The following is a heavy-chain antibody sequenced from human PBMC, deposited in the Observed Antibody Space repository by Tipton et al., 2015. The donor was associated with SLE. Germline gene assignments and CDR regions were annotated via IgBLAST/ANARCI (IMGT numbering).Heavy chain of an antibody. J-gene: IGHJ4*02. V-gene: IGHV3-7*01. CDR3: ARGPYYYDSSGYDY. Sequence: GSLRLSCAASGFTFSTYWMSWVRQAPGKGLEWVANIKQDGTEKYYVDSVKGRFTISRDNTKNSLYLQMNSLRADDTAVYYCARGPYYYDSSGYDYWGQGTLVTVSS. CDR2: IKQDGTEK. CDR1: GFTFSTYW. D-gene: IGHD3-22*01.